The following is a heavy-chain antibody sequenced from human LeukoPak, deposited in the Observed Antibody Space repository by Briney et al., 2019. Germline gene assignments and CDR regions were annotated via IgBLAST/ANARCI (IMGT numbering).Heavy chain of an antibody. D-gene: IGHD3-22*01. Sequence: SETLSLTCTASVGSISSYYWSWIRPPAGQGMEWIGRVYTSGGTTYNPSLTSRVTMSVDKSKNQFSLKLSSVISPDPAVYYCSRDLYYDDSSGYPVIDYWGQGTLVTVSS. CDR1: VGSISSYY. CDR3: SRDLYYDDSSGYPVIDY. CDR2: VYTSGGT. V-gene: IGHV4-4*07. J-gene: IGHJ4*02.